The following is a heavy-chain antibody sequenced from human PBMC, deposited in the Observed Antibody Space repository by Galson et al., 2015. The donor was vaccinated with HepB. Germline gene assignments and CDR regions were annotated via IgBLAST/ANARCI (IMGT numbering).Heavy chain of an antibody. CDR2: IYSGGST. V-gene: IGHV3-53*01. CDR1: GFTVSSNY. CDR3: VWSSPPDFYDFWSGYSHYGMDV. Sequence: SLRLSCAASGFTVSSNYMSWVRQAPGKGLEWVSVIYSGGSTYYADSVKGRFTISRGNSKNTLYLQMNSLRAEDTAVYYCVWSSPPDFYDFWSGYSHYGMDVWGQGTTVTVSS. D-gene: IGHD3-3*01. J-gene: IGHJ6*02.